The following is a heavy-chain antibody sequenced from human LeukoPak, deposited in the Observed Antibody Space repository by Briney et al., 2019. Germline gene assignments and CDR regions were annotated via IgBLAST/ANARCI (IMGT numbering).Heavy chain of an antibody. CDR3: ARDGSGTYYSFYNWFDP. V-gene: IGHV1-8*01. J-gene: IGHJ5*02. CDR2: MNPNSGNT. D-gene: IGHD3-10*01. Sequence: ASVRVSCKASGYTFASYDINWVRQATGQGLEWRGWMNPNSGNTGYAQTFQGRITMTRNTSISTAYMELSSLRSEDTAVYYCARDGSGTYYSFYNWFDPWGQGTLVTVSS. CDR1: GYTFASYD.